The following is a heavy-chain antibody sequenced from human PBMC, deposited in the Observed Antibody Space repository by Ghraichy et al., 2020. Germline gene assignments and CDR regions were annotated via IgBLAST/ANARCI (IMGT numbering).Heavy chain of an antibody. V-gene: IGHV4-39*01. CDR2: IYFSGST. J-gene: IGHJ4*02. CDR1: GGSISSSNHF. D-gene: IGHD6-19*01. CDR3: ARRETSGWLLLEY. Sequence: SETLSLTCTVAGGSISSSNHFWGWIRQPPGKGLEWIGSIYFSGSTYFNPSLKSRVTISVDTSKNQLSLKLSSVTAADTAVYYCARRETSGWLLLEYWGQGTLVTVSS.